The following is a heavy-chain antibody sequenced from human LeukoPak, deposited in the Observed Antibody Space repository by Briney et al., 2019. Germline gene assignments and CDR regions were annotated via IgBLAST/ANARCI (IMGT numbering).Heavy chain of an antibody. D-gene: IGHD3-10*01. CDR2: IYYSGST. CDR3: ARGSSYYGSGSYSDAFDI. V-gene: IGHV4-59*01. CDR1: GGSISSYY. Sequence: PSETLSLTCTVSGGSISSYYWSWIRQPPGKGLEWIGYIYYSGSTNYNPSLKSRVTISVDTSKNQFSLKLSSVTAADTAVYYCARGSSYYGSGSYSDAFDIWGQGTMVTVSS. J-gene: IGHJ3*02.